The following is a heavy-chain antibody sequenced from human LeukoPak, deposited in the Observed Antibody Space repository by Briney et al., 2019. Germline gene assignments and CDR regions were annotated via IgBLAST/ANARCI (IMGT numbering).Heavy chain of an antibody. CDR1: GGSISSYY. Sequence: SETLSLTCTVSGGSISSYYWSWIRQPPGKGLERIGYIYYSGSTNYNPPLKSRVTISVDTSKNQFSLKLSSVTAADTAVYYCARSGIRMQWLGHNWFDPWGQGTLVTVSS. J-gene: IGHJ5*02. V-gene: IGHV4-59*08. CDR2: IYYSGST. CDR3: ARSGIRMQWLGHNWFDP. D-gene: IGHD6-19*01.